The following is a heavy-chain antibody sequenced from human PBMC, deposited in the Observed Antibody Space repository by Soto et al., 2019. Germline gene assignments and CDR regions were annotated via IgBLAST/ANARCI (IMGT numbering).Heavy chain of an antibody. V-gene: IGHV3-7*01. CDR2: INQDGSEK. J-gene: IGHJ4*02. CDR1: RFTFSRYW. D-gene: IGHD3-10*01. Sequence: EVQLVESGGGLVQPGGSLRLSCAASRFTFSRYWMSWVRQAPGKGLEWVANINQDGSEKYYVDSVKGRFTISRDNAKNSLYLQMNSLRAEDTAVYYCARRGHSERPPFDYWGQGTLVTVSS. CDR3: ARRGHSERPPFDY.